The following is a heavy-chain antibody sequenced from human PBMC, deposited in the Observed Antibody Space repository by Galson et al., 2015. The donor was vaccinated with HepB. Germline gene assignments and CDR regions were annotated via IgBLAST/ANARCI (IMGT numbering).Heavy chain of an antibody. CDR1: GFTFDDYA. CDR3: ARGYYNDYVFDY. CDR2: ITWNSGSI. V-gene: IGHV3-9*01. J-gene: IGHJ4*02. D-gene: IGHD4-11*01. Sequence: SLRLSCAASGFTFDDYAMHWVRQAPGKGLEWVSGITWNSGSIGYADSVKGRFTISRDNARNPLYLQMNSLRADDTALYYCARGYYNDYVFDYWGQGTLVTVSS.